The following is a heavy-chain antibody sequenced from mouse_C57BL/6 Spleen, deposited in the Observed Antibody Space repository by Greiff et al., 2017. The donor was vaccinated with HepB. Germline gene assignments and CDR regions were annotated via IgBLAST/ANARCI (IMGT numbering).Heavy chain of an antibody. J-gene: IGHJ2*01. CDR3: ARELLRYYFDY. V-gene: IGHV1-82*01. CDR2: IYPGDGDT. Sequence: QVQLQQSGPELVKPGASVKISCKASGYAFSSSWMNWVKQRPGKGLEWIGRIYPGDGDTNYNGKFKGKATLTADKSSSTAYMQLSRLTSEDSAVDFCARELLRYYFDYWGQGTTLTVSS. D-gene: IGHD1-1*01. CDR1: GYAFSSSW.